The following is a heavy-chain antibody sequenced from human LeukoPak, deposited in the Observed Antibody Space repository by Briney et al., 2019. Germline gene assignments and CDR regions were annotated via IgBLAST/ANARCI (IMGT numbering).Heavy chain of an antibody. Sequence: SRTLSLTCAISGDSVSSNSAAWNWIRQSPSRGLEWLGRTYYRSKWYNDYAVSVKSRITINPDTSKTQFSLHLDSVTPEDTAVYYCARGGGYCSGGDCNYFDYWGQGTLVTVSS. CDR1: GDSVSSNSAA. CDR2: TYYRSKWYN. CDR3: ARGGGYCSGGDCNYFDY. V-gene: IGHV6-1*01. D-gene: IGHD2-15*01. J-gene: IGHJ4*02.